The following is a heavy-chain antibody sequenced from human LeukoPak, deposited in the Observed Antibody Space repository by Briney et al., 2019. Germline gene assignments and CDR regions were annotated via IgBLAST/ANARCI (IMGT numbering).Heavy chain of an antibody. Sequence: GGSLRLSCAASRFTFSSYSMNWVRQAPGKGLEWVSSISSSSSYIYYADSVKGRFTISRDNAKNSLYLQMNSLRAEDTAVYYCARSGVTIFGVVILSYYFDYWGQGTLVTVSS. J-gene: IGHJ4*02. D-gene: IGHD3-3*01. CDR1: RFTFSSYS. V-gene: IGHV3-21*01. CDR2: ISSSSSYI. CDR3: ARSGVTIFGVVILSYYFDY.